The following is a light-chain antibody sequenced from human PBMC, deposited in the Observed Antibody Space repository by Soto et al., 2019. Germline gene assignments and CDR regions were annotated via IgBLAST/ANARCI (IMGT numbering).Light chain of an antibody. CDR1: KLGDKY. V-gene: IGLV3-1*01. J-gene: IGLJ1*01. CDR3: QAWDSSTYV. Sequence: SYALTQPPSVSVSPGQTASITCSGDKLGDKYACWYQQKPGQSPVLVIYQDSKRPSGIPERFSGSNSGNTATLTISGTQAMDEADYYCQAWDSSTYVFGTGTKATVL. CDR2: QDS.